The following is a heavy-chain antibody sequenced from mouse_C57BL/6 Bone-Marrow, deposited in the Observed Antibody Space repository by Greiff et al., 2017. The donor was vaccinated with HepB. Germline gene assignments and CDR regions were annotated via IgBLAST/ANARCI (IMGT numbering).Heavy chain of an antibody. CDR2: IDPSDSET. CDR3: AREDYSGGGYDWYIEV. V-gene: IGHV1-52*01. D-gene: IGHD1-1*01. CDR1: GYTFTSYW. Sequence: VQLQQPGAELVRPGSSVKLSCKASGYTFTSYWMHWVKQRPIQGLEWIGNIDPSDSETHYNQKFKDKATLTVDKSSSTAYMQLSSLTSEDSAVYYCAREDYSGGGYDWYIEVWGAGTTGTVSS. J-gene: IGHJ1*01.